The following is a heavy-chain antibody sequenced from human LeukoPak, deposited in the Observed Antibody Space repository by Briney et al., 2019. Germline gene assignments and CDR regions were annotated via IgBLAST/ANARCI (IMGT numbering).Heavy chain of an antibody. CDR2: INSDGSST. Sequence: GGSLRLSCAASGFTFSSYWMHWVRQAPGKGLVWVSRINSDGSSTSYADSVKGRFTISRDNAKNTLYLQMNSLRAEDTAVYYCARGSSSSNFDCWGQGTLVTVSS. V-gene: IGHV3-74*01. J-gene: IGHJ4*02. D-gene: IGHD6-6*01. CDR1: GFTFSSYW. CDR3: ARGSSSSNFDC.